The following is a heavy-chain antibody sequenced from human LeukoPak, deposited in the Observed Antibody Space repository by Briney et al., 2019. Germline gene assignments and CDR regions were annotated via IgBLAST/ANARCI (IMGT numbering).Heavy chain of an antibody. CDR2: IYYSGRT. J-gene: IGHJ1*01. CDR3: ARRRYYDGSGYLE. D-gene: IGHD3-22*01. V-gene: IGHV4-39*01. Sequence: PSETLSLTCSVSGDSVSRSDSYWDWIRQPPGNGLEWIGSIYYSGRTYYSPSLKRRVTMSVDPSNNQFSLTLRPVTAADTAVYYCARRRYYDGSGYLEWGQGTLLSVSS. CDR1: GDSVSRSDSY.